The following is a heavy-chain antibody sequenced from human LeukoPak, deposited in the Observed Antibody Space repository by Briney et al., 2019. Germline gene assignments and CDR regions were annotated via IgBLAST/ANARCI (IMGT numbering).Heavy chain of an antibody. CDR1: GFTFSSYG. V-gene: IGHV3-48*02. J-gene: IGHJ3*02. CDR3: ARDYLYTFNI. CDR2: ISDSSSTI. Sequence: GRSLRLSCAASGFTFSSYGMHWVRQAPGKGLEWVSYISDSSSTIYYADSVKGRFTISRDNAKNSLYLQMNSLRDEDTAVYYCARDYLYTFNIWGQGAMVTVSS. D-gene: IGHD2-2*02.